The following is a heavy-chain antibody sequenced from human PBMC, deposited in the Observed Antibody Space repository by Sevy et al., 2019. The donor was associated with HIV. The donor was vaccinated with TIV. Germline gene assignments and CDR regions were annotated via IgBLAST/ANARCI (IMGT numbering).Heavy chain of an antibody. J-gene: IGHJ4*02. CDR1: GFSFRNNG. CDR3: AKNNCTGYYVPHGY. D-gene: IGHD3-9*01. CDR2: ISNDGSNK. V-gene: IGHV3-30*02. Sequence: EGSLRLSCAASGFSFRNNGMHWVHQAPGKELEWVAFISNDGSNKYYADSVKGRFTISRDNSQNTLYLQVNNLRADDTAVFYCAKNNCTGYYVPHGYWGQGTLVTVSS.